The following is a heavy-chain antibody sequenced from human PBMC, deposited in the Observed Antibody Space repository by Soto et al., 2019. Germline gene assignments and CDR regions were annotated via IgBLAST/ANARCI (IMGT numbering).Heavy chain of an antibody. CDR3: ASQATGWYPDY. CDR1: GGSISSGGYY. Sequence: VKPSQTLSLTCNVSGGSISSGGYYWSWIRQHPGKGLEWIGYIYYSGTTYYNPSLKSRLTLSVDTSKNQFSLKLSSVTAAETAVYYCASQATGWYPDYWGQGTLVTVSS. V-gene: IGHV4-31*03. CDR2: IYYSGTT. J-gene: IGHJ4*02. D-gene: IGHD6-19*01.